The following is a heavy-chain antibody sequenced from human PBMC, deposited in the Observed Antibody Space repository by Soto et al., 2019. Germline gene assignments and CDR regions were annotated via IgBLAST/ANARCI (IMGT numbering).Heavy chain of an antibody. J-gene: IGHJ6*02. CDR3: ATCQLGQYYYAMDV. CDR2: IYHSGRT. V-gene: IGHV4-4*02. CDR1: GVSIVSSNW. Sequence: PSETLSLTCAVSGVSIVSSNWWTWVRQPPGKGLEWIGEIYHSGRTKYNPSLKSRVTISVDTSKNQFSLILSSVTAADTAAYYCATCQLGQYYYAMDVWGQGTTVTVSS. D-gene: IGHD7-27*01.